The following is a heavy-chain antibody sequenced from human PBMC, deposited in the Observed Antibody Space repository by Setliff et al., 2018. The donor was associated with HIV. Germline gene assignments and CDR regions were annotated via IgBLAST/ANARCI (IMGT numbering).Heavy chain of an antibody. CDR2: IYTSGST. CDR1: GDSLIGYY. V-gene: IGHV4-4*07. D-gene: IGHD3-3*01. Sequence: SETLSLTCTVSGDSLIGYYWSWIRQSAEKGLEWIGHIYTSGSTNYNPSLKSRVTISLDTSNQQFSLKLTSVTAADTAKYYCASLAYNFWSGRPPFDYWGQGTLVTVSS. CDR3: ASLAYNFWSGRPPFDY. J-gene: IGHJ4*02.